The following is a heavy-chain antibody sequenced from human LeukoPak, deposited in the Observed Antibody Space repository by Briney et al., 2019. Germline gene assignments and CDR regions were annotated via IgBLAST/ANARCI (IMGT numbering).Heavy chain of an antibody. J-gene: IGHJ4*02. V-gene: IGHV4-38-2*01. CDR1: GFTFSDHY. D-gene: IGHD5-18*01. CDR3: ARNHTHEGYGYYFDY. Sequence: LRLSCAASGFTFSDHYMDWVRQPPGKGLEWIGSIYYSGSTHYNPSLKSRVTISVDTSKEQFSLKLSSVTAADTAVYYCARNHTHEGYGYYFDYWGQGTLITVSS. CDR2: IYYSGST.